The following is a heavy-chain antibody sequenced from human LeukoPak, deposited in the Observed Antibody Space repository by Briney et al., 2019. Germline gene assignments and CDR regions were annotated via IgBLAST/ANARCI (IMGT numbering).Heavy chain of an antibody. CDR2: MNPNSGGT. J-gene: IGHJ4*02. D-gene: IGHD2-15*01. Sequence: ASVKVSCKASGYTFTGYYMHWVRQAPGQGLEWMGWMNPNSGGTNYAQKFQDRVTMTRDTSISTVYMELSRLRFDDTAVYYCARDPSGGIFDYWGQGTLVTVSS. CDR1: GYTFTGYY. CDR3: ARDPSGGIFDY. V-gene: IGHV1-2*02.